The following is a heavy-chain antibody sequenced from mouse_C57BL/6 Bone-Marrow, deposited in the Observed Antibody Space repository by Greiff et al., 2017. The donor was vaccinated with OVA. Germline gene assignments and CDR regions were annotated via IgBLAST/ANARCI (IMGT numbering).Heavy chain of an antibody. CDR1: GFTFSDYY. Sequence: EVKLVESGGGLVQPGGSLKLSCAASGFTFSDYYMYWVRQTPEKRLEWVAYISNGGGSTYYPDTVKGRFTISRDNAKNTLYLQMSRLKSEDTAMYYCARQDYVSFYYYAMNYWGQGTSVTVSS. CDR2: ISNGGGST. D-gene: IGHD1-1*01. CDR3: ARQDYVSFYYYAMNY. J-gene: IGHJ4*01. V-gene: IGHV5-12*01.